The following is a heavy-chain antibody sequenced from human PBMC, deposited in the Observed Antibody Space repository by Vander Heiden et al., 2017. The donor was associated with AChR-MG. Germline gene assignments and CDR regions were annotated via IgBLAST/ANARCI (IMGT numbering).Heavy chain of an antibody. CDR1: GGSISSSSYY. CDR3: ARHFYDFWSGYYIGYYYYGMDV. D-gene: IGHD3-3*01. CDR2: IYYSGST. J-gene: IGHJ6*02. Sequence: QLQLQESGPGLVKPSETLSLTCTVSGGSISSSSYYWGWFRQPPGKGLEWIGSIYYSGSTYYNPSLKSRVTISVDTSKNQFSLKLSSVTAADTAVYYCARHFYDFWSGYYIGYYYYGMDVWGQGTTVTVSS. V-gene: IGHV4-39*01.